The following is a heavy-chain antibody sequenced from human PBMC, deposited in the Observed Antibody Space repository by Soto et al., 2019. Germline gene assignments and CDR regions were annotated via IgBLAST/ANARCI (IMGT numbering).Heavy chain of an antibody. J-gene: IGHJ6*02. V-gene: IGHV1-18*01. CDR2: ISAYNGNT. Sequence: QVQLVQSGAEVKKPGASVKVSCKASGYTFTSYGISWVRQAPGQGLEWMGWISAYNGNTNYAQKLPGRVTMTTDTSTGAAVMVLRSLRSDDTAVYYCARDRGLWGDHLLPPTPTVVRMDGWGLGTTVTVSS. D-gene: IGHD2-2*01. CDR3: ARDRGLWGDHLLPPTPTVVRMDG. CDR1: GYTFTSYG.